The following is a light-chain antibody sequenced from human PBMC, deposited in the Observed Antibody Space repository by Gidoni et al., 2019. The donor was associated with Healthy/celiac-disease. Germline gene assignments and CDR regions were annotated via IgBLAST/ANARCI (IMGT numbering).Light chain of an antibody. CDR3: LQDYNYPCT. CDR1: QGIRND. V-gene: IGKV1-6*01. CDR2: AAS. J-gene: IGKJ1*01. Sequence: AIQMTQSPSSLSASVGDRVTITCRASQGIRNDLGWYQQKPGKAPKLLIYAASSLQSGVPSRFSGIGSGTDYTLSIRSLQPEDFATYYCLQDYNYPCTFGQGTKVEIK.